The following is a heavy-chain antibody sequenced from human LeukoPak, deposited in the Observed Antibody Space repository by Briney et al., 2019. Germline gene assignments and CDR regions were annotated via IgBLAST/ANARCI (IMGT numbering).Heavy chain of an antibody. CDR2: ISGSGGRI. CDR3: ARDGVSTNDWQPDY. D-gene: IGHD5/OR15-5a*01. Sequence: GGSLRLSCAASGFTFSSYAMTWVRQAPGKGLEWVSAISGSGGRIYYSDSVKGRFTISRDNSRNTLYLQMNSLRAEDMAVYYCARDGVSTNDWQPDYCGQGTLVTVSS. CDR1: GFTFSSYA. J-gene: IGHJ4*02. V-gene: IGHV3-23*01.